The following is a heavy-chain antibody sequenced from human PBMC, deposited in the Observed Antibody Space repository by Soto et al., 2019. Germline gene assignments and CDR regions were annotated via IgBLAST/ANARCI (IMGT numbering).Heavy chain of an antibody. J-gene: IGHJ4*02. Sequence: GGSLRLSCAASGFTFSSYAMSWVRQAPGKGLEWVSAISGSGGSTYYADSVKGRFTISRDNSKNTLYLQMNSLRVEDTAVYYCAKDYLLLLNGLDYWGQGTLVTVSS. D-gene: IGHD2-21*01. CDR3: AKDYLLLLNGLDY. CDR1: GFTFSSYA. V-gene: IGHV3-23*01. CDR2: ISGSGGST.